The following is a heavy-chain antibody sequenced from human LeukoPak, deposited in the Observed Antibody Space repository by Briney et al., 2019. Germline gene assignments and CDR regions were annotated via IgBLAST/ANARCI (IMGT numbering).Heavy chain of an antibody. J-gene: IGHJ6*04. CDR2: INWNGAGT. D-gene: IGHD3-10*01. CDR1: EFTFDDYA. Sequence: GGSLRLSCATSEFTFDDYAMSWVRQAPGKGLEWVSGINWNGAGTVYGDSVKGRFTISRDNAKNSLYLQMNSLRVEDTAVYYCAPRITLVRGVIPLGVWGKGTTVTISS. CDR3: APRITLVRGVIPLGV. V-gene: IGHV3-20*04.